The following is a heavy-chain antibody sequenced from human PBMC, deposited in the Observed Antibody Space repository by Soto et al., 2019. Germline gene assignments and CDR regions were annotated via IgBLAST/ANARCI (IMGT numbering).Heavy chain of an antibody. CDR1: GGTFSSYA. CDR3: ARDRSYWNHATEMHYYYGMDV. J-gene: IGHJ6*02. CDR2: IIPIFGTA. D-gene: IGHD1-1*01. V-gene: IGHV1-69*13. Sequence: SVKVSCKASGGTFSSYAISWVRHAPGQGLEWMGGIIPIFGTANYAQKFQGRVTITADESTSTAYMELSSLRSEDTAVYYCARDRSYWNHATEMHYYYGMDVWGQGTTVTVSS.